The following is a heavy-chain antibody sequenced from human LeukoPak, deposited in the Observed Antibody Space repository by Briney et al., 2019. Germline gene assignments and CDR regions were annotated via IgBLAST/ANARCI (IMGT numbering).Heavy chain of an antibody. CDR2: ISAYNGNT. Sequence: ASVKLSCKASGYTFTSYDITWVRQAPGQGLEWMGWISAYNGNTNYAHKLQGRVTITTDTSTSTAYMELRRLRSDDTDVYYCEGWELLRRGSERDQYYFDYWGQGTLVTVSS. CDR3: EGWELLRRGSERDQYYFDY. D-gene: IGHD1-26*01. CDR1: GYTFTSYD. V-gene: IGHV1-18*01. J-gene: IGHJ4*02.